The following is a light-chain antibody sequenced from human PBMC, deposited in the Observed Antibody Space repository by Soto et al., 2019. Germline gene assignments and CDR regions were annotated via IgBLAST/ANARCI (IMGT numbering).Light chain of an antibody. J-gene: IGLJ2*01. Sequence: QSALTQPASVSGSPGQSITISCTGTSSDVENYNLVSWYQQHPGKAPKLMIYEDSKRPSGDSNRFSGSNSGNTASLTISGLQAEDEADYYCCSYAGSRTSVLFGGGTKLTVL. CDR3: CSYAGSRTSVL. CDR2: EDS. CDR1: SSDVENYNL. V-gene: IGLV2-23*01.